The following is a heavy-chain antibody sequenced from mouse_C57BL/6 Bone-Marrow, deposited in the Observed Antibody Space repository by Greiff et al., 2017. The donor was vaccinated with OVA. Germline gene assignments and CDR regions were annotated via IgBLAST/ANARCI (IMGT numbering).Heavy chain of an antibody. J-gene: IGHJ3*01. CDR1: GFNIKDDY. D-gene: IGHD2-5*01. V-gene: IGHV14-4*01. CDR3: TTPYYSNYAWFAY. Sequence: VHVKQSGAELVRPGASVKLSCTASGFNIKDDYMHWVKQRPEQGLEWIGWIDPENGDTEYASKFQGKATITADTSSNTAYLQLSSLTSEDTAVYYCTTPYYSNYAWFAYWGQGTLVTVSA. CDR2: IDPENGDT.